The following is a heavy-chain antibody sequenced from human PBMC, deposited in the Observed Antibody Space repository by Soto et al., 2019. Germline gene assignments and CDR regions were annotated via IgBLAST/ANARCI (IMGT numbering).Heavy chain of an antibody. V-gene: IGHV3-7*01. CDR3: ASRIALAGKKYFQH. D-gene: IGHD6-19*01. CDR2: IKEDGSEK. Sequence: GGSLRLSCTAPGFTFSSYWMGWVRQAPGKGLEWVANIKEDGSEKYYVDSVKGRFTISRDNAKNSLYLQMNSLRAEDTAVYYCASRIALAGKKYFQHWGQGTLVTVSS. J-gene: IGHJ1*01. CDR1: GFTFSSYW.